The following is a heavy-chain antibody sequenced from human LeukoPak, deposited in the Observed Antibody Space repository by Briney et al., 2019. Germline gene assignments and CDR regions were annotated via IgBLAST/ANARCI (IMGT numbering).Heavy chain of an antibody. CDR1: GFTFSSYA. V-gene: IGHV3-64*01. CDR2: ISSNGGST. CDR3: ARVLGGGKVDGAFDI. Sequence: GGSLRLSCAASGFTFSSYAMHWVRQAPGKGLEYVSAISSNGGSTYYANSVKGRFTISRDNSKNTLYLQMGSLRAEDMAVYYCARVLGGGKVDGAFDIWGQGTMVTVSS. J-gene: IGHJ3*02. D-gene: IGHD3-16*01.